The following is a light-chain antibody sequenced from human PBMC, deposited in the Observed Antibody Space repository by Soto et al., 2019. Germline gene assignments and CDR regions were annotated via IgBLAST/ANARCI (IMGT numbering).Light chain of an antibody. J-gene: IGKJ2*02. CDR1: QSVTDW. CDR3: QQYYRSCT. V-gene: IGKV1-5*01. Sequence: IQLTQSPSTLSASVGDRVTITCRASQSVTDWLAWYQQKPGKAPKLLIYDASSLESGVPSRFSGSGSGTEFSLTISSLQPDDFATYYCQQYYRSCTFGQGTK. CDR2: DAS.